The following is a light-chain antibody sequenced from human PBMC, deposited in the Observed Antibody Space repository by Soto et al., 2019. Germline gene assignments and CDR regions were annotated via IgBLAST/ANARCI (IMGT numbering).Light chain of an antibody. CDR2: EVS. CDR1: SSDVGGYNY. Sequence: QSALTQPASVSGSPGQSITISCTGSSSDVGGYNYVSWYQQHPGKAPKLIIYEVSNRPSGVSNRFSGSKSGNTASLTISGLQAEDEADYYCSSYTAKSTPYVVGTGTKVTVL. J-gene: IGLJ1*01. V-gene: IGLV2-14*01. CDR3: SSYTAKSTPYV.